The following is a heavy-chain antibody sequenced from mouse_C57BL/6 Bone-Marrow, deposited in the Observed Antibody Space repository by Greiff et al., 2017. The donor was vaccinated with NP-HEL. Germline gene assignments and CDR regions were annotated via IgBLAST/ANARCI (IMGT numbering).Heavy chain of an antibody. V-gene: IGHV1-80*01. J-gene: IGHJ4*01. CDR3: ARGDYGGGRFGYAVDY. CDR2: IYPGDGDT. Sequence: VKLMESGAELVKPGASVKISCKASGYAFSSYWMNWVKERPGKGLEWIGQIYPGDGDTKYNGKFKGKATLTADKSSSTAYMQVSSLTSEDSAVYYCARGDYGGGRFGYAVDYWGQGTSVTVSS. CDR1: GYAFSSYW. D-gene: IGHD1-1*02.